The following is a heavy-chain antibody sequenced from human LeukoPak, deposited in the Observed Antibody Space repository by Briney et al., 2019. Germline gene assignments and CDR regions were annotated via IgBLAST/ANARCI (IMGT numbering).Heavy chain of an antibody. J-gene: IGHJ4*02. D-gene: IGHD3-10*01. V-gene: IGHV4-4*02. CDR1: GGSISSSNW. CDR2: IYHSGST. Sequence: PSGTLSLTCAVSGGSISSSNWWSWVRQPPEKGLEWIGEIYHSGSTNYNPSLKSRVTISVDKSKNQFSLKLSSVTAADTAVYYCAGNYYYGSGSESDYWGQGTLVTVSS. CDR3: AGNYYYGSGSESDY.